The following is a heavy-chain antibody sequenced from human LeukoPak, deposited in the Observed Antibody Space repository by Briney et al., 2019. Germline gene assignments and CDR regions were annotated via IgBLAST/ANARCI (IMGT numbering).Heavy chain of an antibody. Sequence: GASVKVSCKASGYTFTSYDINWVRQATGQGLEWMGWMNPNSGNTGYAQKFQGRVTITGNTSMSTAYMELSSLRSEDTAVYYCARGRPRCSSTSCLNWFDPWGQGTLVTVSS. D-gene: IGHD2-2*01. J-gene: IGHJ5*02. CDR3: ARGRPRCSSTSCLNWFDP. CDR2: MNPNSGNT. CDR1: GYTFTSYD. V-gene: IGHV1-8*03.